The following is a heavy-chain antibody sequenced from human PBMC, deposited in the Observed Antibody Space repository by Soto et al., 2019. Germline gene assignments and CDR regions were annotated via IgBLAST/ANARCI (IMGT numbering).Heavy chain of an antibody. D-gene: IGHD6-6*01. CDR1: GFTFSDYA. V-gene: IGHV3-9*01. CDR2: ISWNGGSI. J-gene: IGHJ6*02. CDR3: AKDRGVRAYYDYYGMDV. Sequence: EGQLAESGGGLVQPGRSLRLSCAASGFTFSDYAMHWVRQVPGKGLEWISGISWNGGSIGYADSIKGRFIISRDNAKNSVYLEMYSLRLEDTALYYCAKDRGVRAYYDYYGMDVWGQGTTVTVSS.